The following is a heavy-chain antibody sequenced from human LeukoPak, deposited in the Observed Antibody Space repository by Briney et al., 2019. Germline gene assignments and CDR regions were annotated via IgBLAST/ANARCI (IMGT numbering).Heavy chain of an antibody. V-gene: IGHV1-46*01. CDR2: ISPSGGST. D-gene: IGHD1-14*01. J-gene: IGHJ4*02. CDR3: ARATGLISALKD. CDR1: GYTFTSNY. Sequence: ASVKVSCKAFGYTFTSNYMHWVRQAPGQGPEWMGVISPSGGSTTYAQKFQGRVTMTRNTSISTAYMELSSLRSEDTAVYYCARATGLISALKDWGQGTLVTVSS.